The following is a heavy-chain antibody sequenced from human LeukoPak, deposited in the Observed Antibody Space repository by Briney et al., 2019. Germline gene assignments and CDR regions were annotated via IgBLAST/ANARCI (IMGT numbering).Heavy chain of an antibody. V-gene: IGHV1-69*13. CDR2: IIPIFGTA. J-gene: IGHJ5*02. D-gene: IGHD5-12*01. CDR3: ARGPPGSGYDGYWFDP. CDR1: GGTLSSYA. Sequence: SVKVSCKASGGTLSSYAISWVRQAPGQGLEWMGGIIPIFGTANYAQKFQGRVTITADESTSTAYMELSSLRSEDTAVYYCARGPPGSGYDGYWFDPWGQGTLVTVSS.